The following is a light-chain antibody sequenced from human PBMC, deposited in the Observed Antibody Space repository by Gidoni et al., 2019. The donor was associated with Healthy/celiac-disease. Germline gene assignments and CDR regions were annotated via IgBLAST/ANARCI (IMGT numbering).Light chain of an antibody. V-gene: IGLV3-21*02. Sequence: SYVLTQPPSVSVAPGQTARSTCGGNNIGSKSVHWYQQKPGQAPVLVVYDDSDRPSGIPERFSGSNSGNTATLTISRVEAGDEADYYCQVWDSSSDHLFGGGTKLTAL. CDR2: DDS. CDR1: NIGSKS. CDR3: QVWDSSSDHL. J-gene: IGLJ2*01.